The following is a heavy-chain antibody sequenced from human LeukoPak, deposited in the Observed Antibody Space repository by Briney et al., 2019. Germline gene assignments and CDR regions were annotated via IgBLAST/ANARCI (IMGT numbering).Heavy chain of an antibody. CDR3: ARDSSSDYYYFDH. Sequence: PGGSLRLSCAASGFTVSSNYMSWVRQAPGKGLEWVSDIQSGGNTYYADSVKGRFTISRDNSKNTVYLQMNSLRVEDTAVYYCARDSSSDYYYFDHWGQGTLVTVSS. CDR2: IQSGGNT. D-gene: IGHD6-25*01. V-gene: IGHV3-53*01. J-gene: IGHJ4*02. CDR1: GFTVSSNY.